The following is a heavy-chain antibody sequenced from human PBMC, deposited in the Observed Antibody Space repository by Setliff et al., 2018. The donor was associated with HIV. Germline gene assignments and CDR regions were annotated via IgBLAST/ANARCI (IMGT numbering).Heavy chain of an antibody. CDR1: GGSISSSTYY. Sequence: SETLSLTCTVSGGSISSSTYYWGWIRQPPGKGLEWIGSIYYSGSTYYNPSLKSRVTISVDTSKNQFSLKLSSVTAADTAVYYCARQLAVADYFDYWGQGTLVTVSS. J-gene: IGHJ4*02. V-gene: IGHV4-39*01. CDR2: IYYSGST. CDR3: ARQLAVADYFDY. D-gene: IGHD6-19*01.